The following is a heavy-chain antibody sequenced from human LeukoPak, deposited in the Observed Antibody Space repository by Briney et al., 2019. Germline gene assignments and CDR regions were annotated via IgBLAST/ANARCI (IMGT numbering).Heavy chain of an antibody. V-gene: IGHV4-61*02. CDR1: GDSISSDGYY. Sequence: PSQTLSLTCTVSGDSISSDGYYWSWIRQPAGKGLEWIGRIYTGGSTNYNPSLKSRVTMSLDTSKNQFSLKLSSVTAADTAIYYCARGYCSSGSCYHGDYWGQGTLVTVSS. D-gene: IGHD2-2*01. J-gene: IGHJ4*02. CDR3: ARGYCSSGSCYHGDY. CDR2: IYTGGST.